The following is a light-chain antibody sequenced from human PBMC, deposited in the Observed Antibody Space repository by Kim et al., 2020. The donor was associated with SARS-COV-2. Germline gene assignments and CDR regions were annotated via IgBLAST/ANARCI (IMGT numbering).Light chain of an antibody. CDR1: SSDVGNYNY. CDR2: YVT. J-gene: IGLJ3*02. CDR3: SSYAGSNNWV. V-gene: IGLV2-8*01. Sequence: QSALTQPPSASGSPGQSVTISCTGTSSDVGNYNYVSWYQRHPGKAPKLMIYYVTERPSGVPDRFSGSKSGNTASLTVSGLQAEDEADYYCSSYAGSNNWVFGGGTQLTVL.